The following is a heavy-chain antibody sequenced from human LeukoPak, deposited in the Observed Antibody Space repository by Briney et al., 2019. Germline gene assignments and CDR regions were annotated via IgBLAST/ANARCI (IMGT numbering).Heavy chain of an antibody. J-gene: IGHJ4*02. CDR3: ARLYYDSSGYYQICYFDY. CDR1: GGSISSSSYY. V-gene: IGHV4-39*01. D-gene: IGHD3-22*01. CDR2: IYYSGST. Sequence: SETLSLTCTVSGGSISSSSYYWGWIRQPPGKGLEWIGSIYYSGSTYYNPSLKSRVTISADTSKNQSSLNLSSVTAADTAVYYCARLYYDSSGYYQICYFDYWGQGTLVTVSS.